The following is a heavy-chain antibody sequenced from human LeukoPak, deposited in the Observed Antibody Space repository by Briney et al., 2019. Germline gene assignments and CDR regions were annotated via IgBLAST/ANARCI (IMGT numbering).Heavy chain of an antibody. Sequence: GGSLRLSCAASGFTFSSYAMSWVRQAPGKGLEWVSAISGSGGSTYYADSVKGRFTISRDNSKNTLYLQMNSLRAEDTAVYYCAEGGYDILTGYYSHFDYWGQGTLVTVSS. V-gene: IGHV3-23*01. CDR1: GFTFSSYA. J-gene: IGHJ4*02. CDR2: ISGSGGST. CDR3: AEGGYDILTGYYSHFDY. D-gene: IGHD3-9*01.